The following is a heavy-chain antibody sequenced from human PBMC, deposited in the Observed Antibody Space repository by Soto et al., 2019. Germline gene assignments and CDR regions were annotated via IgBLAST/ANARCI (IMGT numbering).Heavy chain of an antibody. CDR3: VSLDGYHHYMVV. Sequence: SETLSLSCTVSGGSISSYYWTWIRQPPGKGLEWIGYIYYSGSTNYNPSLKSRVTISVATSKTQFSLKLSSVTAADTAVYYCVSLDGYHHYMVVWGKGTTVTVSS. J-gene: IGHJ6*03. CDR2: IYYSGST. D-gene: IGHD6-13*01. V-gene: IGHV4-59*08. CDR1: GGSISSYY.